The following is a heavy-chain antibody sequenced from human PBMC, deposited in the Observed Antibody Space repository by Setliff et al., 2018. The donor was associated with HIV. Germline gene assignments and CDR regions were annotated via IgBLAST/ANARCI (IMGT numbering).Heavy chain of an antibody. CDR1: GYTFTSYA. J-gene: IGHJ6*02. CDR2: INAGNGNT. D-gene: IGHD2-2*01. V-gene: IGHV1-3*01. Sequence: ASVKVSCKASGYTFTSYAMHWVRQAPGQRLEWMGWINAGNGNTKYSQKFQGRVTITRDTSASTAYMELSSLRSEDTAVYFCARDGEYQVLHYYYSGMDVWGQGTTVTVSS. CDR3: ARDGEYQVLHYYYSGMDV.